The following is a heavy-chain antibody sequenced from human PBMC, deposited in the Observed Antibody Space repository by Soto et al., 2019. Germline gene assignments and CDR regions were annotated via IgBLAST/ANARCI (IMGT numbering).Heavy chain of an antibody. Sequence: QVQLVESGGGVVQPGRSLRLSCAASGFTFSSYAMHWVRQAPGKGLEWVAVISYDGSNKYYADSVKGRFTISRDNSNNTLYLQMNSLRAEDTAVYYCARERDSYGIYFDYWGQGTLVTVSS. CDR1: GFTFSSYA. D-gene: IGHD5-18*01. J-gene: IGHJ4*02. CDR2: ISYDGSNK. V-gene: IGHV3-30-3*01. CDR3: ARERDSYGIYFDY.